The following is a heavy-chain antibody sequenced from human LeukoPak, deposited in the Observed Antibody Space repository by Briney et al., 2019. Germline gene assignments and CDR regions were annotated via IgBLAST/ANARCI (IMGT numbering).Heavy chain of an antibody. Sequence: FTGYYMHWVRQAPGQGLEWIGEINHSGSTNYNPSLKSRVTISVDTSKNQFSLKLSSVTAADTAVYYCARASHYYYGSGSYYKRAYFDYWGQGTLVTVSS. J-gene: IGHJ4*02. CDR1: FTGYY. CDR2: INHSGST. D-gene: IGHD3-10*01. CDR3: ARASHYYYGSGSYYKRAYFDY. V-gene: IGHV4-34*01.